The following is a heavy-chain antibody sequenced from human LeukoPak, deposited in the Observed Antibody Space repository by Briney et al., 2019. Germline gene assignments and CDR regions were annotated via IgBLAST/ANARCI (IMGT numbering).Heavy chain of an antibody. J-gene: IGHJ4*02. V-gene: IGHV3-48*01. Sequence: PGGSLRLSCAASGFTFSSYSMNWVRQAPGKGLEWVSYISSSSSTIYYADSVKGRFTISRDNSKNTLYLQMNSLRVEDTAVYYCVKVRQKAPQALYDYWGQGTLVTVSS. CDR1: GFTFSSYS. CDR2: ISSSSSTI. CDR3: VKVRQKAPQALYDY.